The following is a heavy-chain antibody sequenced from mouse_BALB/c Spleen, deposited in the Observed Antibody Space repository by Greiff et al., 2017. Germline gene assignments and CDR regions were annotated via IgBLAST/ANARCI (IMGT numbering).Heavy chain of an antibody. V-gene: IGHV1-7*01. CDR3: ARGTTATRWFAC. Sequence: QVQLQQSGAELAKPGASVKMSCKASGYTFTSYWMPWVKQRPGQGLEWIGYINPSTGYTEYNQKFKDKATLTADKSSSTAYMQLSSLTSEDSAVYYCARGTTATRWFACWGQGTLVTVSA. CDR2: INPSTGYT. CDR1: GYTFTSYW. D-gene: IGHD1-2*01. J-gene: IGHJ3*01.